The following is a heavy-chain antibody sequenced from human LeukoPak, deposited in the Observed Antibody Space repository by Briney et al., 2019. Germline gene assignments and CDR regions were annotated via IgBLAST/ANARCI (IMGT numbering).Heavy chain of an antibody. J-gene: IGHJ4*02. CDR2: IYSGGST. V-gene: IGHV3-66*02. D-gene: IGHD2-15*01. CDR3: ASFLAATDFDY. CDR1: GFTVSSNY. Sequence: GGSLRLSCAASGFTVSSNYMSWVRQAPGKGLEWVSVIYSGGSTYYADSVKGRFTISRDNSKNALYLQMNSLRAKDTAVYYCASFLAATDFDYWGQGTLVTVSS.